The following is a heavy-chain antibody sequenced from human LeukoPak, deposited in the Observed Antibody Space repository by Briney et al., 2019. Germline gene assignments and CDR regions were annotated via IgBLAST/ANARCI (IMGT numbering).Heavy chain of an antibody. V-gene: IGHV1-8*03. D-gene: IGHD2-2*01. CDR3: ARHQGYCSRTTCYFEGFDI. Sequence: ASVKVSCKASGYTFTNYDINWVRQATGQGLEWMGWMNPNSGNTGYAQKFQGRVTITRDTSKSTAYMELSSLRSEDTAVYYCARHQGYCSRTTCYFEGFDIWGQGTMVTVSS. CDR1: GYTFTNYD. CDR2: MNPNSGNT. J-gene: IGHJ3*02.